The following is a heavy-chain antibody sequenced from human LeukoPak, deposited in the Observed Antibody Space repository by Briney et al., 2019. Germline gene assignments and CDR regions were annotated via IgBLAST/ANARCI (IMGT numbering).Heavy chain of an antibody. CDR1: GFIFTSYW. D-gene: IGHD3-10*01. J-gene: IGHJ4*02. CDR3: ARSPTQFGEAPLFDF. Sequence: GGSLRLSCAASGFIFTSYWMHWVRQAPGKGLEWVSFISSSTTYIYYADSVKGRFIISRDNAKNSLYLQMNSLRVDDTAVYFCARSPTQFGEAPLFDFWGQGTLVTVSS. CDR2: ISSSTTYI. V-gene: IGHV3-21*01.